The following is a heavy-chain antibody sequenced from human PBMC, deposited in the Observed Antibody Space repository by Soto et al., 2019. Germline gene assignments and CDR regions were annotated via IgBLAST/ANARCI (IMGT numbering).Heavy chain of an antibody. J-gene: IGHJ4*02. CDR2: INAGNAET. CDR1: GYTFTNYG. CDR3: ARDGAVSGKINFDY. Sequence: QVQLVQSGAEVKKPGASVKVSCKASGYTFTNYGIHWVRQGPGQRLEWMGWINAGNAETKYSQKYQGRVTISRDTSARTAYMELSSLRSEDTAVYYCARDGAVSGKINFDYWGQGTLVTVSS. V-gene: IGHV1-3*01. D-gene: IGHD6-19*01.